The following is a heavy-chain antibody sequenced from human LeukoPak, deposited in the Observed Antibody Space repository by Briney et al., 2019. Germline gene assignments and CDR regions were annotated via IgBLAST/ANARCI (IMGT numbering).Heavy chain of an antibody. J-gene: IGHJ1*01. Sequence: SVKVSCKASGGTFSSYAISWVRQAPGQGLEWMGGIIPIFGTANYAQKFQGRVTITADESTSTAYMELSSLRSEDTAAYYCARSSRRGIAAAGTLVGWGQGTLVTVSS. CDR1: GGTFSSYA. CDR2: IIPIFGTA. V-gene: IGHV1-69*13. CDR3: ARSSRRGIAAAGTLVG. D-gene: IGHD6-13*01.